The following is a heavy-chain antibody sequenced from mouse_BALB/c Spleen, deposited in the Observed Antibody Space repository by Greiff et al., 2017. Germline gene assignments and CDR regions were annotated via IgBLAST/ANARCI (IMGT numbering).Heavy chain of an antibody. D-gene: IGHD4-1*01. CDR1: GFTFSSYG. CDR3: TRESGDWYFDV. CDR2: ISSGGSYT. J-gene: IGHJ1*01. V-gene: IGHV5-6*01. Sequence: EVQLMESGGDLVKPGGSLKLSCAASGFTFSSYGMSWVRQTPDKRLEWVATISSGGSYTYYPDSVKGRFTISRDNAKNTLYLQMSSLKSEDTAMYYCTRESGDWYFDVWGAGTTVTVSS.